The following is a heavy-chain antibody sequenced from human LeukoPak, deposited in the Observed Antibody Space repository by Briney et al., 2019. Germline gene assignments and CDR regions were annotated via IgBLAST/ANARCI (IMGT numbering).Heavy chain of an antibody. D-gene: IGHD6-6*01. CDR1: GFTFTLYW. CDR2: ISQDGSEE. V-gene: IGHV3-7*01. CDR3: SNGIYSSSY. J-gene: IGHJ4*02. Sequence: GGSLRLSCAASGFTFTLYWMAWVRQAPGKGLEWISNISQDGSEEYYLDSVRGRFAASRDNAKDSLYLQMNTLRAEDTAVYYCSNGIYSSSYWGQGTLVTVSS.